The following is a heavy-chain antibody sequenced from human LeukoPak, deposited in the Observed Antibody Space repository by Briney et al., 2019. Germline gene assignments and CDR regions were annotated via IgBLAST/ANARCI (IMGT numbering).Heavy chain of an antibody. J-gene: IGHJ4*02. D-gene: IGHD1-14*01. CDR2: INPSGGST. V-gene: IGHV1-46*01. CDR1: GYTFTSYY. Sequence: ASVEVSCKASGYTFTSYYMHWVRQAPGQGLEWMGIINPSGGSTSYAQKFQGRVTMTRDMSTSTVYMELSSLRSEDTAVYYCARGRRGFSGTPDFDYWGQGTLVTVSS. CDR3: ARGRRGFSGTPDFDY.